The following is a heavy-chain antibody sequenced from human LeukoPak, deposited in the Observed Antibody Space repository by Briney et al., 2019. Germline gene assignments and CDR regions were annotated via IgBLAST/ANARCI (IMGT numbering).Heavy chain of an antibody. CDR2: INHSGST. D-gene: IGHD2-2*01. CDR3: ARGLKVVPAAMGINWFDP. J-gene: IGHJ5*02. V-gene: IGHV4-34*01. CDR1: GGSFSGYY. Sequence: TSETLSLTCAVYGGSFSGYYWSWIRQPPGKGLEWIGEINHSGSTNYNPSLKSRVTISVDTSKNQFSLKLSSVTAADTAVYYCARGLKVVPAAMGINWFDPWGQGTLVTVSS.